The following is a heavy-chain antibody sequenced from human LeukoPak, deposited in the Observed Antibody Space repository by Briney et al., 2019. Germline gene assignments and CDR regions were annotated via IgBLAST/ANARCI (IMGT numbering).Heavy chain of an antibody. J-gene: IGHJ6*03. V-gene: IGHV4-59*01. Sequence: SETLSPTCTVSGGSISSYYWSWIRQPPGKGLEWIGYIYSSGSTNYNPSLKSRVTISVDTSRNQFSLKLSSVTAADTAMYYCARMFQYYYMDVWGKGTTVTVSS. CDR2: IYSSGST. CDR3: ARMFQYYYMDV. CDR1: GGSISSYY. D-gene: IGHD3-10*02.